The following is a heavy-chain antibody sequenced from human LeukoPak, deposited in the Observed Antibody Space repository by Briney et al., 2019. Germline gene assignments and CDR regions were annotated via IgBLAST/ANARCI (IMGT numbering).Heavy chain of an antibody. CDR3: ARSAAADNAPDY. J-gene: IGHJ4*02. CDR2: IIPIFGTA. V-gene: IGHV1-69*05. CDR1: GGTFSSYA. D-gene: IGHD6-13*01. Sequence: GASVKVSCKASGGTFSSYAISWVRQAPGQGLEWMGGIIPIFGTANYAQKFQGRVTITTDESTSTAYMELSSLRSEDTAVYYCARSAAADNAPDYWGQGTLVTVSS.